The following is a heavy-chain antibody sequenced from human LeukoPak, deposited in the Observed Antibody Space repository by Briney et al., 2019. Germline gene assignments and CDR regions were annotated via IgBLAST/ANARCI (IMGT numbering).Heavy chain of an antibody. D-gene: IGHD3-22*01. Sequence: GASVKVSCKASGYTFTGYYMHWVRQAPGQGLEWMGWINPNSGGTNYAQKFQGWVTMTRDTSISTAYMELSRLRSDDTAVYYCARGPNYYDISGFHYRNWGQGTLVTVSS. CDR3: ARGPNYYDISGFHYRN. J-gene: IGHJ4*02. V-gene: IGHV1-2*04. CDR1: GYTFTGYY. CDR2: INPNSGGT.